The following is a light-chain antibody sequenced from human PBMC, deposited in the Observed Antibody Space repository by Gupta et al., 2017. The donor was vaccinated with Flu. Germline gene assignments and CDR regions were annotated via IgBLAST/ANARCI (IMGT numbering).Light chain of an antibody. CDR3: GAWDSSRSGWV. J-gene: IGLJ3*02. CDR2: ENN. V-gene: IGLV1-51*01. CDR1: TSNIGNNL. Sequence: QPVSTQPPSVSPAPGQKVSIPCPGDTSNIGNNLVSWYQQFPGTAPKFLMFENNRRRSGTPDRFSGSKSGTSATLNITGLQTGDEADYYCGAWDSSRSGWVFGGGTKLTVL.